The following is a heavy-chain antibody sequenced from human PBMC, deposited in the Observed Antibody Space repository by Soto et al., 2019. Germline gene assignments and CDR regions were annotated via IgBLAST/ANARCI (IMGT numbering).Heavy chain of an antibody. D-gene: IGHD6-13*01. CDR2: LGGSGATT. J-gene: IGHJ4*02. Sequence: EVQLLQSEGGLVQPGGSLRLSCAASGFTFDSYAMSWVRQAPGKGPEWVSALGGSGATTHYADSVKGRFTISRDKSKNTVYLQMNSLRGEDTAVYYCSKDAKGASAPYFFDDWGQGTLVIVSS. CDR1: GFTFDSYA. CDR3: SKDAKGASAPYFFDD. V-gene: IGHV3-23*01.